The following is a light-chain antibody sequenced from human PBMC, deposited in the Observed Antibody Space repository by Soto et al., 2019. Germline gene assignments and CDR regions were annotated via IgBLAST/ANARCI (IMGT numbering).Light chain of an antibody. V-gene: IGLV1-40*01. CDR3: RSYDSSLSAYV. CDR1: SSNIGAGYD. Sequence: QAVVTQPPSVSGAPGQRVTISCTGSSSNIGAGYDVHWYQQLPGTAPKLLIYGNNNRPSGVPDRFSGSKSGTSASLAITGFQSKDEADYYDRSYDSSLSAYVFLTGTKDTVL. J-gene: IGLJ1*01. CDR2: GNN.